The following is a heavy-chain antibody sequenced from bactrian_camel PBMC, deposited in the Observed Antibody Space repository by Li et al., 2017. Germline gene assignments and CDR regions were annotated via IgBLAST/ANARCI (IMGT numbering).Heavy chain of an antibody. J-gene: IGHJ4*01. CDR2: IATGSGNT. CDR1: RYACNSYC. V-gene: IGHV3S63*01. CDR3: KTVCRGRDF. Sequence: VQLVESGGGSVQEGNSLTLSCKASRYACNSYCLGWFRQTPGKEREGVARIATGSGNTYYADSVKGRFTISQDNAKNTVYLQMNSLKPDDTAMYYCKTVCRGRDFWGQGTQVTVST.